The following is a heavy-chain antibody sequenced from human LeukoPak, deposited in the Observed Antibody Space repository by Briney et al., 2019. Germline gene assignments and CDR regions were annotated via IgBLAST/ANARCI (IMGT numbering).Heavy chain of an antibody. CDR2: ISESDGTT. V-gene: IGHV3-23*01. CDR3: ARVVGYLDPFDT. D-gene: IGHD3-22*01. Sequence: GGSLRLSCAASGFMFNTYAMTWARQVPGKGLEWVSRISESDGTTHYADSVKGRFTISRDNSKNTVYLQMSSLRAEDTAVYYCARVVGYLDPFDTWGQGTMVTVSS. J-gene: IGHJ3*02. CDR1: GFMFNTYA.